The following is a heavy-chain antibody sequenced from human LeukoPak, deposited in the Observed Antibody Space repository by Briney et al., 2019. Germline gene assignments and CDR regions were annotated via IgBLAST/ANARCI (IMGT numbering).Heavy chain of an antibody. V-gene: IGHV1-18*01. Sequence: ASVKVSCKASGYTFTSYGIRWVRQAPGQGLEWMGWISAYNGNTNYAQKLQGRVTMTTDTSTSTAYMEVRSLRSDDTAVYYCAREYCSGGSCYSRSWFDPWGQGTLVTVSS. CDR1: GYTFTSYG. CDR2: ISAYNGNT. CDR3: AREYCSGGSCYSRSWFDP. D-gene: IGHD2-15*01. J-gene: IGHJ5*02.